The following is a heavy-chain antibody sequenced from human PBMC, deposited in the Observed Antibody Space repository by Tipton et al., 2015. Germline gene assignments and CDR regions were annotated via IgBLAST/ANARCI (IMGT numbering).Heavy chain of an antibody. J-gene: IGHJ3*02. CDR3: ASETYGGRDAFDI. D-gene: IGHD4-23*01. CDR1: GGPFTGYY. Sequence: TLSLTCAVYGGPFTGYYWTWIRQPPGKGLEWIGYIYYSGNTNYNPSLNSRVAISVDTSKNQFSLKLTSVSAADAAVYYCASETYGGRDAFDIWGQGTMVTVSS. CDR2: IYYSGNT. V-gene: IGHV4-59*01.